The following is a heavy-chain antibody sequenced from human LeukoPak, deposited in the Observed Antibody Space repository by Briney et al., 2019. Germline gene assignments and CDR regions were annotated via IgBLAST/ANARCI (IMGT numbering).Heavy chain of an antibody. CDR2: ISSSSSYI. J-gene: IGHJ4*02. V-gene: IGHV3-21*01. D-gene: IGHD5-24*01. Sequence: GGSLRLSCAASGFTFSSYSMNWVRQAPGKGLEWVSPISSSSSYIYYADSVKGRFTISRDNAKNSLYLQMNSLRAEDTAVYYCARDRPLILQDYWGQGTLVTVSS. CDR1: GFTFSSYS. CDR3: ARDRPLILQDY.